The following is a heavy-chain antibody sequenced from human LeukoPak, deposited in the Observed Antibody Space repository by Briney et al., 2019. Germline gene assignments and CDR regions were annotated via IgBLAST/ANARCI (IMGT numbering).Heavy chain of an antibody. Sequence: SVEVSCKASGGTFSSYAISWVRQAPGQGLEWMGGIIPIFGTANYAQKFQGRVTITADESTSTAYMELSSLRSEDTAVYYCARDRRPTPLGLYYYYYMDVWGKGTTVTVSS. CDR2: IIPIFGTA. CDR1: GGTFSSYA. J-gene: IGHJ6*03. D-gene: IGHD3-16*01. V-gene: IGHV1-69*01. CDR3: ARDRRPTPLGLYYYYYMDV.